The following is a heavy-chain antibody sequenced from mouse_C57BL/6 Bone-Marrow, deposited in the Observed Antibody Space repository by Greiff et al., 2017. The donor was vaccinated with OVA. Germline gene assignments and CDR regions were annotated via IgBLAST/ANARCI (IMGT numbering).Heavy chain of an antibody. CDR1: GYTFTSYG. CDR3: ATPSPYYGSSYVWFAY. D-gene: IGHD1-1*01. J-gene: IGHJ3*01. V-gene: IGHV1-81*01. Sequence: QVQLQQSGAELARPGASVKLSCKASGYTFTSYGISWVKQRTGQGLEWIGEIYPRSGNTYYNEKFKGKATLTADKSSSTAYMELRSRTSEDSAVYFCATPSPYYGSSYVWFAYWGQGTLVTVSA. CDR2: IYPRSGNT.